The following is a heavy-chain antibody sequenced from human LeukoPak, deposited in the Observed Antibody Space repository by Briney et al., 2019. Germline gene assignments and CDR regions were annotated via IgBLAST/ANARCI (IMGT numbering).Heavy chain of an antibody. CDR1: GFIFSDYS. D-gene: IGHD2-8*01. CDR3: ASGVSGAKGDY. CDR2: ISSSSSTI. V-gene: IGHV3-48*01. J-gene: IGHJ4*02. Sequence: PGGSLRLSCAASGFIFSDYSMNWVRQAPGKGLEWISYISSSSSTIYYADFAKGRSTISRDNARNSLYLQMNSLRADDTAVYYCASGVSGAKGDYWGQGTLVTVSS.